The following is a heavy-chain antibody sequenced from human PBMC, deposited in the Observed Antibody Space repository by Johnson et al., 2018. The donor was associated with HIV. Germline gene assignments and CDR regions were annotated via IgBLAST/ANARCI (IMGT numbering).Heavy chain of an antibody. CDR3: ARDLGPNGRGAFDM. D-gene: IGHD1-1*01. Sequence: VQLVESGGRVVWPGGSLRLTCAASEFTCGDFGMNWVRPAPGKGLAWVSNINWNGGSTTYAESVKGRFTISRDNAKNSVYLQMKNLRAEDTALYYCARDLGPNGRGAFDMWGRGTMVTVSS. CDR1: EFTCGDFG. CDR2: INWNGGST. V-gene: IGHV3-20*04. J-gene: IGHJ3*02.